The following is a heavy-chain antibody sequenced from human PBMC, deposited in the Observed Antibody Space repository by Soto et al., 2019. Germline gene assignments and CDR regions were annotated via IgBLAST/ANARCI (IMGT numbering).Heavy chain of an antibody. D-gene: IGHD2-21*02. CDR2: IIPILGIA. CDR1: GGTFSSYT. CDR3: ARSRCGGDCYILLDY. J-gene: IGHJ4*02. Sequence: QVQLVQSGAEVKKPGSSVKVSCKASGGTFSSYTISWVRQAPGQGLEWMGRIIPILGIANYAQKFQGRVTITADKSTSTAYMELSSLRSEDTAVYYCARSRCGGDCYILLDYWGQGTLVTVSS. V-gene: IGHV1-69*02.